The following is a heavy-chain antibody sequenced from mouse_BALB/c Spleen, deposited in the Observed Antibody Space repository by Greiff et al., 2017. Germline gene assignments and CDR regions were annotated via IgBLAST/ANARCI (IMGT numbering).Heavy chain of an antibody. CDR2: IAPGSGST. CDR1: GYTFTSYW. CDR3: ARDGTEWFAY. Sequence: DLVKPGASVKLSCKASGYTFTSYWINWIKQRPGQGLEWIGRIAPGSGSTYYNEMFKGKATLTVDTSSSTAYIQLSSLSSEDSAVYFCARDGTEWFAYWGQGTLVTVSA. D-gene: IGHD2-1*01. J-gene: IGHJ3*01. V-gene: IGHV1S41*01.